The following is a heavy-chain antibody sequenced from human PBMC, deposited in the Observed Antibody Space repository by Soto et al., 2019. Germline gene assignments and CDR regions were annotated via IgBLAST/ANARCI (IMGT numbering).Heavy chain of an antibody. CDR2: ISGSGGST. CDR1: GFTFSSYA. Sequence: GSLRLSCAASGFTFSSYAMSWVRQAPGKGLEWVSAISGSGGSTYYADSVKGRFTISRDNSKNTLYLQMNSLRAEDTAVYYCAKDGYYDFWSGYPGNYGMDVWGQGTTVTVSS. CDR3: AKDGYYDFWSGYPGNYGMDV. D-gene: IGHD3-3*01. J-gene: IGHJ6*02. V-gene: IGHV3-23*01.